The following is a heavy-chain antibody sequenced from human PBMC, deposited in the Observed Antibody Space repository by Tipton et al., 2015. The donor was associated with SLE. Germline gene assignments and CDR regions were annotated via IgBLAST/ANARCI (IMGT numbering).Heavy chain of an antibody. V-gene: IGHV4-39*07. CDR1: GGSISSSSYY. CDR3: ARGILESTVYYFDY. Sequence: TLSLTCTVSGGSISSSSYYWGWIRQPPGKGLEWIGTIYYSGSTYYNPSLKSRVNISLDTSKNQLSLKLSSVTAADTAVYYCARGILESTVYYFDYWGQGTLVTVSS. D-gene: IGHD1-1*01. CDR2: IYYSGST. J-gene: IGHJ4*02.